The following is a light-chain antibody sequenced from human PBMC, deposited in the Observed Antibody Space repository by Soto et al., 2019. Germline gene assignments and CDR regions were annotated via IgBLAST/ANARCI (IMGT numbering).Light chain of an antibody. CDR2: GAS. J-gene: IGKJ1*01. CDR3: QQYAGSPRT. CDR1: QSLTSSY. V-gene: IGKV3-20*01. Sequence: DIVLTQSPGTLSLSPGERATLSCRASQSLTSSYLAWYQQKPGQAPRLLIYGASTRLTGIPDRFSGSGSGTDFTLTISRLEPEDFAVYYCQQYAGSPRTFGQGTKVEIK.